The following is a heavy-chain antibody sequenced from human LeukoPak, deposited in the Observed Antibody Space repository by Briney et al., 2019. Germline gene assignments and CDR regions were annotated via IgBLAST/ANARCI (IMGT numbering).Heavy chain of an antibody. J-gene: IGHJ5*02. CDR2: INSDGSST. CDR1: GFTFSNYA. V-gene: IGHV3-74*01. CDR3: ARVATAMVPLEGWFDP. Sequence: GGSLRLSCVGSGFTFSNYAMSWVRQAPGKGLVWVSRINSDGSSTSYADSVKGRFTISRDNAKNTLYLQMNSLRAEDTAVYYCARVATAMVPLEGWFDPWGQGTLVTVSS. D-gene: IGHD5-18*01.